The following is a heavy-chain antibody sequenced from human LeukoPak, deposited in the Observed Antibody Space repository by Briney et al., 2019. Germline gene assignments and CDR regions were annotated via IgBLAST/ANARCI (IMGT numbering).Heavy chain of an antibody. CDR1: GFIFSSYC. CDR3: AIESEWGFDC. J-gene: IGHJ4*02. CDR2: IWYDGSNK. Sequence: GGSLRLSCAASGFIFSSYCMDWVRQAPGKGLEWVAVIWYDGSNKYYADSVKGRFTISRDNSKNTLYLQMNSLRAEDTAVYYCAIESEWGFDCWGQGTLVTVSS. D-gene: IGHD3-3*01. V-gene: IGHV3-33*08.